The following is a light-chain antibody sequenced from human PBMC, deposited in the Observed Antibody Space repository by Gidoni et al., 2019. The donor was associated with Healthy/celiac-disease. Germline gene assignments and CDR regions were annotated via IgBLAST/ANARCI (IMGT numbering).Light chain of an antibody. J-gene: IGKJ1*01. V-gene: IGKV1-8*01. Sequence: AIRLTQSPSSFSASTGDRVTITCRASQNISSYLAWYQQKPGKAPKLLIYAASTLQSGVPARFSGSGSGTDFTLTISCLQSEDFATYYCQQYYSYRTFGQGTKVEIK. CDR1: QNISSY. CDR3: QQYYSYRT. CDR2: AAS.